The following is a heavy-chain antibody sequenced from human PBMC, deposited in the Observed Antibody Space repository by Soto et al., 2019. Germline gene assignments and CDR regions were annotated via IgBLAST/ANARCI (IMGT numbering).Heavy chain of an antibody. Sequence: PSETLSLTCTVSGGSVSSGRYYWSWIRQPPGKGLEWIGYIYYSGSTNYNPSLKSRVTISVDTSKNQFSLKLSSVTAADTAVYYCASGWEPQGGAFDIWGQGTMVTVSS. CDR3: ASGWEPQGGAFDI. J-gene: IGHJ3*02. CDR2: IYYSGST. V-gene: IGHV4-61*01. D-gene: IGHD1-26*01. CDR1: GGSVSSGRYY.